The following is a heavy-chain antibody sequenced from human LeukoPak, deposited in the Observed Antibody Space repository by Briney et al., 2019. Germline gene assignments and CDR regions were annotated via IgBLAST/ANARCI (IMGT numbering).Heavy chain of an antibody. CDR3: ARFSKTLVGATGGDY. CDR2: TNNSGNT. J-gene: IGHJ4*02. D-gene: IGHD1-26*01. V-gene: IGHV4-38-2*02. CDR1: GYSISSGYY. Sequence: SETLSLTSTVSGYSISSGYYWAWIRKPPGKDLEWIGRTNNSGNTYYNPSLQSRVTISVDTSKNQFSLKLSSVAAADTAVYYCARFSKTLVGATGGDYWGQGTVVTVSS.